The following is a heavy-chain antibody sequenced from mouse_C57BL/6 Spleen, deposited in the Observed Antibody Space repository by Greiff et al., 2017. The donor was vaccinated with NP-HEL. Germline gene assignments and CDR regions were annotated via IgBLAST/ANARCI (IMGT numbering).Heavy chain of an antibody. CDR2: IDPENGDT. D-gene: IGHD1-1*01. Sequence: VQLQQSGAELVRPGASVKLSCTASGFNIKDDYMHWVKPRLEQGLEWIGWIDPENGDTEYASKFQGKATITADTSSNTAYLQLSSLTSEDTAVYYCTPYCGSSYWYFDVWGTGTTVTVSS. V-gene: IGHV14-4*01. CDR1: GFNIKDDY. J-gene: IGHJ1*03. CDR3: TPYCGSSYWYFDV.